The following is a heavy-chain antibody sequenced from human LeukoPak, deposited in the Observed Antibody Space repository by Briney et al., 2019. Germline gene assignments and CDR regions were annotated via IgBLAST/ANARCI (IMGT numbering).Heavy chain of an antibody. V-gene: IGHV4-59*13. D-gene: IGHD5-12*01. CDR1: GGSISSYY. CDR2: IYYSGST. J-gene: IGHJ4*02. Sequence: SETLSLTCTVSGGSISSYYWSWIRQPPGQGLEWIGYIYYSGSTNYNPSLKSRVTISVDTSKNQFSLKLSSVTAADTAVYYCAREGSGYDFDYWGQGTLVTVSS. CDR3: AREGSGYDFDY.